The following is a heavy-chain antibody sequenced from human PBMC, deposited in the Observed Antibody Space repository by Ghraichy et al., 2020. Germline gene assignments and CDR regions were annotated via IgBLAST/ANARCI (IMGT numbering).Heavy chain of an antibody. D-gene: IGHD3-22*01. J-gene: IGHJ3*02. CDR2: IYYSGST. Sequence: SETLSLTCSVSGGSIASDSYYWGWVRQPPGKGLEWIGTIYYSGSTYYSPSLKSRITISIDTSKNQFSLKVRSVTAADTAWYYCARITGWRSGYSRWPDAFDIWDQGTVVTVSS. CDR1: GGSIASDSYY. CDR3: ARITGWRSGYSRWPDAFDI. V-gene: IGHV4-39*01.